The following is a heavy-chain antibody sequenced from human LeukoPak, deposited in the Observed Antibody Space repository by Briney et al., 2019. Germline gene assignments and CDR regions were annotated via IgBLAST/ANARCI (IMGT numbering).Heavy chain of an antibody. V-gene: IGHV4-4*07. CDR2: IYSSGTI. CDR3: ARGFTLVPGSYGWFDP. J-gene: IGHJ5*02. CDR1: ADTITGYS. D-gene: IGHD3-10*01. Sequence: LETLSLTCTVSADTITGYSWSWIRQPAGKGLEWIGRIYSSGTINYNPSLETRVTVSVDTSKRQLTLKLTYVTAADTAVYYCARGFTLVPGSYGWFDPWGQGALVTVS.